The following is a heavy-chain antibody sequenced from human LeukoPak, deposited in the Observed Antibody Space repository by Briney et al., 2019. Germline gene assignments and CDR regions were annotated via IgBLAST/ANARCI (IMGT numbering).Heavy chain of an antibody. D-gene: IGHD3-10*01. Sequence: GGSLRLSCAASGFSFSTYFMNWVRQAPGKGLEWVSSISRTSEYIRYADSVRGRFAISRDNAKNSVYLQMNSLRAEDTAFYYCARVAYYGAGSYLHFDIWGQGTLVTASS. CDR2: ISRTSEYI. V-gene: IGHV3-21*01. CDR3: ARVAYYGAGSYLHFDI. CDR1: GFSFSTYF. J-gene: IGHJ4*02.